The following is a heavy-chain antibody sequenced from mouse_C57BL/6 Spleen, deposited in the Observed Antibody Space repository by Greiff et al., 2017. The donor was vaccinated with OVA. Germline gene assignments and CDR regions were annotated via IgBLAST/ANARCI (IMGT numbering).Heavy chain of an antibody. V-gene: IGHV1-26*01. D-gene: IGHD1-1*01. CDR3: ARDYGSSSHYFDY. CDR2: INPNNGGT. CDR1: GYTFTDYY. Sequence: VQLQQSGPELVKPGASVKISCKASGYTFTDYYMNWVKQSHGKSLEWIGDINPNNGGTSYNQKFKGKATLTVDKSSSTAYMELRSLTSEDSAVYYCARDYGSSSHYFDYWGQGTTLTVSS. J-gene: IGHJ2*01.